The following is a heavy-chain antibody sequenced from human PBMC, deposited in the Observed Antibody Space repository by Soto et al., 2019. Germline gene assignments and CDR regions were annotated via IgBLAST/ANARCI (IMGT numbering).Heavy chain of an antibody. V-gene: IGHV4-39*01. J-gene: IGHJ6*03. CDR1: GGSISSSSNY. CDR3: AKLRDYYYMDV. Sequence: PSETLSLTCTVSGGSISSSSNYWGWIRQPPGKGLEWIGSIYYSGSSYYNPSLKGRVTISVDTSENQFSLKLSSVTAADTAEYFCAKLRDYYYMDVWGKGTTVTVSS. CDR2: IYYSGSS.